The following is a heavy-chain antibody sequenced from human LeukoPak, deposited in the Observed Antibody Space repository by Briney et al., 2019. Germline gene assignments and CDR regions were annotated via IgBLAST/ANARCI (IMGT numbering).Heavy chain of an antibody. J-gene: IGHJ6*02. Sequence: GGSLRLSCAASGFTFSDYYMSWIRQAPGKGLEWVSYISSSGSTIYYADSVKGRFTISRDNAKNSLYLQMNSLRAEDTAVYYCARDSGGFGELLYRYYYYGMDVWGQGTTVTVSS. CDR1: GFTFSDYY. V-gene: IGHV3-11*01. D-gene: IGHD3-10*01. CDR2: ISSSGSTI. CDR3: ARDSGGFGELLYRYYYYGMDV.